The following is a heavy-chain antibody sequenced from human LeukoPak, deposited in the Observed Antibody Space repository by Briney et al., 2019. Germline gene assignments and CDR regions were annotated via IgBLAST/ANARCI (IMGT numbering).Heavy chain of an antibody. CDR1: GFTVSSNY. D-gene: IGHD3-10*01. CDR3: ARDHFRGGSGSPV. V-gene: IGHV3-53*01. J-gene: IGHJ6*02. CDR2: IYSGGST. Sequence: GGSLRLSCAASGFTVSSNYMSWVRQAPGKGLEWVSVIYSGGSTDYADSVKGRFIISRDNSKNTLYLQMNSLRAEDTAVYYCARDHFRGGSGSPVWGQGTTVTVSS.